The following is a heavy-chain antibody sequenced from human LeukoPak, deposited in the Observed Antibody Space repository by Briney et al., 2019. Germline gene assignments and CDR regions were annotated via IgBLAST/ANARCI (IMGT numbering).Heavy chain of an antibody. J-gene: IGHJ6*02. CDR3: ARLKPQYYYGMDV. Sequence: SETLSLTCTVSGGSIGSGGYYWSWIRQPPGKGLEWIGYIYYSGSTNYNPSLKSRVTISVDTSKNQFSLKLSSVTAADTAVYYCARLKPQYYYGMDVWGQGTTVTVSS. CDR2: IYYSGST. CDR1: GGSIGSGGYY. V-gene: IGHV4-61*08.